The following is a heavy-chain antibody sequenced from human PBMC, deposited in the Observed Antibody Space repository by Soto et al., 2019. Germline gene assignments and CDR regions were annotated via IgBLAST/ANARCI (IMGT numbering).Heavy chain of an antibody. Sequence: EVQLVESGGDLIQPGGSLRLSCAASGFTVSTYYMSWVRQAPGKGLEWVSVIYSGGSTYYADSVRGRFTISRDNSKNTLRLQINSLRAEDAAVYYCVRTSNNRGNNYFYYGLDVWGQGTTVTVSS. J-gene: IGHJ6*02. D-gene: IGHD4-4*01. V-gene: IGHV3-53*01. CDR2: IYSGGST. CDR3: VRTSNNRGNNYFYYGLDV. CDR1: GFTVSTYY.